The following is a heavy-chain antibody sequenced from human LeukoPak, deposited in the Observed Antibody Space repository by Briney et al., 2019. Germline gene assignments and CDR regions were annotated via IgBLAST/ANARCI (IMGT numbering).Heavy chain of an antibody. Sequence: GGSLRLSCAASGFTFSSYWMSWVRQAPGKGLEWVANIKQDGSEKYYVDSVKGRFTISRDNAKNSLYLQMNSLRAGDTAVYYCARDKGDYDTSGSLFVFGGQGTLVTVSS. J-gene: IGHJ4*02. V-gene: IGHV3-7*03. CDR1: GFTFSSYW. D-gene: IGHD3-22*01. CDR3: ARDKGDYDTSGSLFVF. CDR2: IKQDGSEK.